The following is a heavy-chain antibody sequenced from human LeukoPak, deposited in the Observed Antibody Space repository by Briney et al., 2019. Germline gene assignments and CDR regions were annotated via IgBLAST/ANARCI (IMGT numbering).Heavy chain of an antibody. D-gene: IGHD6-13*01. CDR3: ARVRAAAGTMGAFDI. J-gene: IGHJ3*02. CDR2: INSDGSST. Sequence: PGGSLRLSCAASGFTFSSYWMHWVRQAPGKGLVWVSRINSDGSSTSCADSVKGRFTISRDNAKNTLYLQMNSLRAEDTAVYYCARVRAAAGTMGAFDIWGQGTMVTVSS. CDR1: GFTFSSYW. V-gene: IGHV3-74*01.